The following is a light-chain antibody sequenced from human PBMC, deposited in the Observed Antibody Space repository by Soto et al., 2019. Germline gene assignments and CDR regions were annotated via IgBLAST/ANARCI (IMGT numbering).Light chain of an antibody. CDR3: QQANTFPIT. CDR1: QGINRW. Sequence: DIQMTQSPSFMSGSVGDRVTVTCRASQGINRWLAWYQRKPGKAPKLLIYTTSTLASGVPSRFSGSGSGTDFTLTISSLQPEDFATYYCQQANTFPITFGQGTRLEIK. J-gene: IGKJ5*01. V-gene: IGKV1-12*01. CDR2: TTS.